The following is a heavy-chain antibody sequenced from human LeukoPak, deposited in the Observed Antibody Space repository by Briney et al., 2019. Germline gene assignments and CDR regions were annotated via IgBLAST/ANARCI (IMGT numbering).Heavy chain of an antibody. J-gene: IGHJ4*02. CDR1: GGSLSGYY. Sequence: KPSETLSLTCAVYGGSLSGYYWSWIRQPPGKGLEWIGEINHSGSTNYNPSLKSRVTISVDTSKNQFSLKLSSVTAADTAVYYCARGGYSGYEYSFDYWGQGTLVTVSS. CDR3: ARGGYSGYEYSFDY. D-gene: IGHD5-12*01. CDR2: INHSGST. V-gene: IGHV4-34*01.